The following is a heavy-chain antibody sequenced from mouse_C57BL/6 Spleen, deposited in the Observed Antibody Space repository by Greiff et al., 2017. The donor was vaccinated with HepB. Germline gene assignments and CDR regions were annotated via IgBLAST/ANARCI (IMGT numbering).Heavy chain of an antibody. CDR3: ARPYGNYPDY. J-gene: IGHJ2*01. Sequence: EVQLQQSGPELVKPGASVKISCKASGYTFTDYYMNWVKQSHGKSLEWIGDINPNNGGTSYNQKFKGKATLTVDKSSSTAYMELRSLTSEDSAVYYCARPYGNYPDYWGQGTTLTVSS. CDR1: GYTFTDYY. V-gene: IGHV1-26*01. CDR2: INPNNGGT. D-gene: IGHD2-1*01.